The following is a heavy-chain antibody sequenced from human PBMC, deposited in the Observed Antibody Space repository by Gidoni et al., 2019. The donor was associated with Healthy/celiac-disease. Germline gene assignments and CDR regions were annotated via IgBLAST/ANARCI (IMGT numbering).Heavy chain of an antibody. Sequence: QITLKESGPTRVTPTQTLTLTCTFSGFALSTSGVGVGWSRQPPGKALEWLALIYWDDDKRYSPSLTSRLTITKDTSKNQFVLTMTNIDPFDTATYYCAHRLALSDFWSCYYRAGGPFDYWGQGTLVTVSS. V-gene: IGHV2-5*02. J-gene: IGHJ4*02. D-gene: IGHD3-3*01. CDR2: IYWDDDK. CDR1: GFALSTSGVG. CDR3: AHRLALSDFWSCYYRAGGPFDY.